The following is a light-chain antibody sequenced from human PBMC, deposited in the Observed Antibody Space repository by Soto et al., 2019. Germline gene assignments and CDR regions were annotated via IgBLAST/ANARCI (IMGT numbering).Light chain of an antibody. CDR1: QSVSSSH. CDR3: QQYNNWPWT. J-gene: IGKJ1*01. CDR2: GAS. V-gene: IGKV3-20*01. Sequence: ENVLTQSPGTLSLSPGERATLSCRASQSVSSSHLAWYQQKPGQAPRLLMYGASSRATGIPDRFSGSGSGTDFTLTISSLQSEDSAVYYCQQYNNWPWTFGQGTKVDIK.